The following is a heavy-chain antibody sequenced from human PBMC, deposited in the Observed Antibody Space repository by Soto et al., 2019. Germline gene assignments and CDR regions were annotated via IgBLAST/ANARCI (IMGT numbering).Heavy chain of an antibody. CDR3: ARDLYSGYHYYFDY. Sequence: WRSLRLSCASSGFTFSSYAMHWVRQAPGKGLEWVAVISYDGSNKYYADSVKGRFTISRDNSKNTLYLQMNSLRAEDTAVYYCARDLYSGYHYYFDYWGQGTLVTVSS. CDR2: ISYDGSNK. J-gene: IGHJ4*02. CDR1: GFTFSSYA. V-gene: IGHV3-30-3*01. D-gene: IGHD5-12*01.